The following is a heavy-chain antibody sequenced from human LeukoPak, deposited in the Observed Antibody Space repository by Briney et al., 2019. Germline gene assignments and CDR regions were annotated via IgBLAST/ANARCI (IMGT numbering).Heavy chain of an antibody. CDR1: GGSISSSSYY. J-gene: IGHJ5*02. CDR2: IYYSGST. V-gene: IGHV4-39*01. Sequence: SETLSLTCAVSGGSISSSSYYWGWIRQPPGKGLEWIGSIYYSGSTYYNPSLKSRVTISVDTSKNQFSLKLSSVTAADTAVYYCARQAYCSGGSCYPSWFDPWGQGTLVTVSS. D-gene: IGHD2-15*01. CDR3: ARQAYCSGGSCYPSWFDP.